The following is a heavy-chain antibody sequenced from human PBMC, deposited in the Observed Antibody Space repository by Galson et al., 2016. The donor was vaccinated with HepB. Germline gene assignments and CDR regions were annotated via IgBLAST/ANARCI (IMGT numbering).Heavy chain of an antibody. D-gene: IGHD3-16*02. Sequence: SVRLSCAASGFSFSNHWMHWVRQAPGKGLVWVSRIDTDGSRTTYADSVKGRFTISRDNSKNTLYLQMNSLRAEDTAVYYCAKEDPSNVWGSYRYLNYFDYWGQGTLITVSS. V-gene: IGHV3-74*03. CDR2: IDTDGSRT. CDR1: GFSFSNHW. J-gene: IGHJ4*02. CDR3: AKEDPSNVWGSYRYLNYFDY.